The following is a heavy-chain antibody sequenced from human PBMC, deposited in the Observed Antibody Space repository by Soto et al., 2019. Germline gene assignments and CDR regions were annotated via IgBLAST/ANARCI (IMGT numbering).Heavy chain of an antibody. V-gene: IGHV4-61*01. CDR1: GGSVSSGSHY. CDR2: IYYTGNP. D-gene: IGHD6-19*01. J-gene: IGHJ5*02. Sequence: SETLSLTCTVSGGSVSSGSHYWTWIRQPPGKGLEWIGYIYYTGNPNYSPSLKSRVTISVDTSKNQFSLKLSSVTAADTAVYYCARDCDLAVAGPGWFDPWGQGTLVTVSS. CDR3: ARDCDLAVAGPGWFDP.